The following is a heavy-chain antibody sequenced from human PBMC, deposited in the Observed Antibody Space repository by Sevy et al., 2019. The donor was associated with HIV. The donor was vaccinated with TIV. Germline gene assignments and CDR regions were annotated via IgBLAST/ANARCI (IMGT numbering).Heavy chain of an antibody. CDR3: AREVDVVREVYDY. D-gene: IGHD2-15*01. Sequence: GGSLRLSCAASGFTCSNYYMNWIRQAPGKGLEWVSSISISGRMISYADSVKGRFTISRDNAKNSLYLHMSSLRADDTAVYYCAREVDVVREVYDYWGQGTLITVSS. CDR1: GFTCSNYY. J-gene: IGHJ4*02. V-gene: IGHV3-11*01. CDR2: ISISGRMI.